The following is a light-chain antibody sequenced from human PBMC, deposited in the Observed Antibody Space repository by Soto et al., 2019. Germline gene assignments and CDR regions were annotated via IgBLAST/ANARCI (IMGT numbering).Light chain of an antibody. CDR2: GAS. Sequence: EIVLTQSPGTLSLSPGERVTLSCRASQSVSSTYLAWYQQKPGQAPRLLMYGASSRATGIPDRFSGSGSGTDFTLTISRLEPEDFAVYYCQQYGSSPPYTFGQGTKLEIK. CDR1: QSVSSTY. J-gene: IGKJ2*01. V-gene: IGKV3-20*01. CDR3: QQYGSSPPYT.